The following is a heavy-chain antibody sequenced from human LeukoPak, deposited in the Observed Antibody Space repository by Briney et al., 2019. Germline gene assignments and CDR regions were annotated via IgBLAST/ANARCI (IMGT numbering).Heavy chain of an antibody. D-gene: IGHD3-3*01. CDR2: ISYDGGNK. CDR3: AKDFGVVANYYFDY. J-gene: IGHJ4*02. CDR1: GFTLSSYG. V-gene: IGHV3-30*18. Sequence: PGGSLRLSCAASGFTLSSYGMHWVRQAPGKGLEWVAVISYDGGNKYYEDSVKGRFTISRDNSKNTLYLQMNSLRAEDTAVYYCAKDFGVVANYYFDYWGQGTLVTVSS.